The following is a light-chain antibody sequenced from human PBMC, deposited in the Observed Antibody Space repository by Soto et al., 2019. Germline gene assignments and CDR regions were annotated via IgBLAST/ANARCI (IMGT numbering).Light chain of an antibody. CDR3: CSYAGSYTYV. Sequence: QSVLTQPRSVSGSPGQSVTISCTGTSSDVGGYNYVSWYQQHPGKAPKLMISDVTKRPSGVPDRFSGSKSGNTASLTISGLRAEDEAAYYCCSYAGSYTYVFGTGTKVTVL. V-gene: IGLV2-11*01. J-gene: IGLJ1*01. CDR1: SSDVGGYNY. CDR2: DVT.